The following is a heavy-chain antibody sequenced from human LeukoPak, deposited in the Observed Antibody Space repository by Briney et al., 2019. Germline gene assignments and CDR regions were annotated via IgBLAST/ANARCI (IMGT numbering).Heavy chain of an antibody. V-gene: IGHV4-59*01. D-gene: IGHD4-17*01. J-gene: IGHJ6*03. CDR2: IYYSGST. CDR1: GFTFSTYE. CDR3: ARTTNYYYYMDV. Sequence: PGGSLRLSCVGSGFTFSTYEMSWVRQAPGKGLEWIGYIYYSGSTNYNPSLKSRVTISVDTSKNQFSLKLSSVTAADTAVYYCARTTNYYYYMDVWGKGTTVTVSS.